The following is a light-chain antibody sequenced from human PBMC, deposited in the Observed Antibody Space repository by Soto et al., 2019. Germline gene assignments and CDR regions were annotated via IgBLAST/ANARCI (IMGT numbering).Light chain of an antibody. Sequence: QSVLTHPASVSWAPGQSITISCTGTSSDVGSYNLVSWYQQHPGKAPKLMIYEVSKRPSGVSNRFSGSKSGNTASLTISGLQAEDEADYYCCSYAGSSTPYVFGTGTKVTVL. CDR3: CSYAGSSTPYV. CDR2: EVS. CDR1: SSDVGSYNL. J-gene: IGLJ1*01. V-gene: IGLV2-23*02.